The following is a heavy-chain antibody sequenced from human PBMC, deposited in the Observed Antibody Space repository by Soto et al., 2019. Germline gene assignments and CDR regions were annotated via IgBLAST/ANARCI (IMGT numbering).Heavy chain of an antibody. V-gene: IGHV1-18*01. Sequence: QVQLEQSAPAVKKPGASVKVCFKASGYTFTTYGISWVRQAPGEGLEWLGWINTHNGNTNYAQNLQGRVFMTADTSTNTAYMELRSLRSDDTAIYFCTREGSAPYYYYAMDTWGQGTTVTVSS. CDR1: GYTFTTYG. CDR3: TREGSAPYYYYAMDT. J-gene: IGHJ6*02. CDR2: INTHNGNT. D-gene: IGHD3-10*01.